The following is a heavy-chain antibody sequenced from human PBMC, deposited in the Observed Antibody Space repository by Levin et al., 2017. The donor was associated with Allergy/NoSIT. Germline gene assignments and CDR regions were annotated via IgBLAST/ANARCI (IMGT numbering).Heavy chain of an antibody. V-gene: IGHV1-18*01. CDR3: ARELAAAGSGYDY. CDR2: ITPYNDNA. Sequence: ASVKVSCKASGYTFPIYGINWVRQAPGQGLEWMGWITPYNDNANYAQKLQGRVTMSTDTSTSTAYMELRSLRSDDTAVYYCARELAAAGSGYDYWGQGTLVTVSS. D-gene: IGHD6-13*01. J-gene: IGHJ4*02. CDR1: GYTFPIYG.